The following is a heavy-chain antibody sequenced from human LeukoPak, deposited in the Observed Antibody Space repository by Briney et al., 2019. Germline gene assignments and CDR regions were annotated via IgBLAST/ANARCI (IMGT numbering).Heavy chain of an antibody. V-gene: IGHV1-46*01. CDR3: ARDPGQQPRLFNYYYGMDV. Sequence: ASVKVSCKASGYTFTFYYMHWVRQAPGQGLEWMGIINPSGGSTSYAQKFQGRVTITADKSTSTAYMELSSLRSEDTAVYYCARDPGQQPRLFNYYYGMDVWGQGTTVTVSS. CDR1: GYTFTFYY. D-gene: IGHD6-13*01. CDR2: INPSGGST. J-gene: IGHJ6*02.